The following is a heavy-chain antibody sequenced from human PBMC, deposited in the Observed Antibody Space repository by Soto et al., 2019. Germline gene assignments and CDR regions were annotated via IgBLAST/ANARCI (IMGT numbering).Heavy chain of an antibody. D-gene: IGHD2-15*01. CDR3: ATLPPRIVVVVLPIPS. CDR2: IYHTGST. Sequence: QVQLQQSGPRLARPSGTLSLTCVVSGGSISSTNWWTWVRQTPGKGLEWIGEIYHTGSTKYNPSLKNRVTTSLDKSNNHFSLNLKSVTAADTAVYYCATLPPRIVVVVLPIPSWGQGTLVTVSS. V-gene: IGHV4-4*02. J-gene: IGHJ4*02. CDR1: GGSISSTNW.